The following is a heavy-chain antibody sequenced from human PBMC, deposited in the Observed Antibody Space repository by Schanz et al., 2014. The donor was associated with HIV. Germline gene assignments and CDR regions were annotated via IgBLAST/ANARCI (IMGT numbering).Heavy chain of an antibody. CDR1: GFNFNSYG. CDR2: ISAGVGTA. Sequence: EQLVESGGGVVQPGRSLRLSCVASGFNFNSYGMSWVRQAPGKGLEWVSTISAGVGTASYADSVKGRFTISRDNSKNTLYLQMTTLRTEDTAVYYCAKPEYDSRGNSQSHFDSWGQGTLVTVSS. J-gene: IGHJ4*02. CDR3: AKPEYDSRGNSQSHFDS. D-gene: IGHD3-22*01. V-gene: IGHV3-23*04.